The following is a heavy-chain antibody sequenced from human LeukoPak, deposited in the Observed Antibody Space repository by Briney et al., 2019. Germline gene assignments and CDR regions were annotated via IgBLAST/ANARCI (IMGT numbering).Heavy chain of an antibody. Sequence: SETLSLTCTVSGGSISSYYWSWVRQPPGKGLEWIGYIYYSGSTNYNPSLKRRVTISVDTSKNQFSLKLSSVTAADTAVYYCARRLHSFDIWGQGTMVTVSS. CDR3: ARRLHSFDI. V-gene: IGHV4-59*01. J-gene: IGHJ3*02. D-gene: IGHD2-15*01. CDR1: GGSISSYY. CDR2: IYYSGST.